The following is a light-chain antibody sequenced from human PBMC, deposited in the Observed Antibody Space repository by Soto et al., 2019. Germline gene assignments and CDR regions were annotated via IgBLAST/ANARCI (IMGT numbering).Light chain of an antibody. CDR1: QCINIW. CDR2: DAS. Sequence: DIQMTQSPSTLSTSVGDRVTITCRASQCINIWLAWYQQKPGKAPKLLIYDASNVESGVPSRFSGSGSGTEFTLTISSLQPDDFATYYCQQYSVYSTFGQGTKLEIK. J-gene: IGKJ2*01. CDR3: QQYSVYST. V-gene: IGKV1-5*01.